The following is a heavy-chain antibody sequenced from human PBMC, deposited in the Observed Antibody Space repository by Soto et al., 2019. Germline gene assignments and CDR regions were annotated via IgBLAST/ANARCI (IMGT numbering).Heavy chain of an antibody. J-gene: IGHJ4*02. D-gene: IGHD3-10*01. V-gene: IGHV3-21*02. CDR2: IGGSDTFT. CDR1: GFTFKNYN. CDR3: VRDGSLLGMTR. Sequence: EVQLVESGGGQVKPGESLRLSCVASGFTFKNYNMNWVRQAPGKGLEWVSSIGGSDTFTYYADSVKGRFNISRDNAKSSLFLQMNSLRVEDTAVYFCVRDGSLLGMTRWGQGTLVTVSS.